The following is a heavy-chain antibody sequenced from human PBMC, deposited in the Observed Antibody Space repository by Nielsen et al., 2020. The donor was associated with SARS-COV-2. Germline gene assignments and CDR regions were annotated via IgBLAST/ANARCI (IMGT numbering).Heavy chain of an antibody. CDR1: GFSLSTSGMR. J-gene: IGHJ3*02. V-gene: IGHV2-70*04. CDR3: ARIGGIAAADDAFDI. D-gene: IGHD6-13*01. Sequence: SGPTLVKPTQTLTLTCTFSGFSLSTSGMRVSWIRQPPGKALEWLARIDWDDDKFYSTSLKTRLTISKDTSKNQVVLTMTNMDPVDTATYYCARIGGIAAADDAFDIWGQGTMVTVSS. CDR2: IDWDDDK.